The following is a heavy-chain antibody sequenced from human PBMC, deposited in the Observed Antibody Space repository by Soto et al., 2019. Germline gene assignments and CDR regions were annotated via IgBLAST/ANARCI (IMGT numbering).Heavy chain of an antibody. V-gene: IGHV1-2*02. D-gene: IGHD6-13*01. CDR3: ARGGGTNAFIAAAVNSE. J-gene: IGHJ4*02. Sequence: GASVKVSCKASGYTFTGYYMHWVRQAPGQGLEWMGWINPNSGGTNYAQKFQGRVTMTRDTSISTAYMELSRLRSDETAVYYCARGGGTNAFIAAAVNSEWGQGTLVTVSS. CDR2: INPNSGGT. CDR1: GYTFTGYY.